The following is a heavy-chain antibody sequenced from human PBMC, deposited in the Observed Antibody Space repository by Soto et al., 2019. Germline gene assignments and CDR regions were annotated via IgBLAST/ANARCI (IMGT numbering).Heavy chain of an antibody. CDR2: INHSGST. CDR1: GGSFSGYY. V-gene: IGHV4-34*01. CDR3: ARSDFWSGYPYYYYYYMDV. D-gene: IGHD3-3*01. Sequence: SETLSLTCAVYGGSFSGYYWSWIRQPPGKGLEWIGEINHSGSTNYNPSLKSRVTISVDTSKNQFSLKLSSVTAADTAVYYCARSDFWSGYPYYYYYYMDVWGKGTTVTVSS. J-gene: IGHJ6*03.